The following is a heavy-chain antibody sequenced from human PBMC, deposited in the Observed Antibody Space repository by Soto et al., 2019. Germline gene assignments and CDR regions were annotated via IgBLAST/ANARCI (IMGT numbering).Heavy chain of an antibody. CDR2: ISANNGNT. D-gene: IGHD1-26*01. CDR1: GYTFTSYG. CDR3: ARDRGSYALDY. J-gene: IGHJ4*02. Sequence: QVQLVQSGAEVKKPGASVKVSCKASGYTFTSYGISWVRQAPGQGLEWMGWISANNGNTNYAQKLQGRVTMTTDTSTSTACMELRSLRADDTAVYYCARDRGSYALDYWGQGTLVTVSS. V-gene: IGHV1-18*01.